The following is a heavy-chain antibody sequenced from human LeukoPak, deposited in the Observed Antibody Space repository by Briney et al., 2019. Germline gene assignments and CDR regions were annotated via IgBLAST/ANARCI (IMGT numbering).Heavy chain of an antibody. V-gene: IGHV4-59*01. Sequence: SETLSLTCTVSGGSISSYYWSWIRQPPGKGLEWIGYIYYSGSTNYNPSLKSRVTISVDTSKNQFSLKLSSVTAADTAVYYCAREGGAAGTPFDYWGQGTLVTVSS. CDR1: GGSISSYY. J-gene: IGHJ4*02. CDR3: AREGGAAGTPFDY. D-gene: IGHD6-13*01. CDR2: IYYSGST.